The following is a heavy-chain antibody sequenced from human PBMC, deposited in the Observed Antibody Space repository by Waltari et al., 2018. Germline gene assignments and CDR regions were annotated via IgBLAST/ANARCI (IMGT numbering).Heavy chain of an antibody. CDR1: GGSISSGDYY. D-gene: IGHD1-20*01. CDR2: IYYSGST. V-gene: IGHV4-30-4*01. CDR3: TSYNWNEQYYFDY. J-gene: IGHJ4*02. Sequence: QVQLQESGPGLVKPSQTLSLTCTVSGGSISSGDYYWSWIRQPPGKGLEGIGYIYYSGSTYYNPSLKSRVTISVDTSKNQFSLKLSSVTAADTAVYYCTSYNWNEQYYFDYWGQGTLVTVSS.